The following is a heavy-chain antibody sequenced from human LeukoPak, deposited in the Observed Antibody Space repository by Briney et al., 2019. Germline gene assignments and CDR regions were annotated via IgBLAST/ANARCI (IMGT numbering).Heavy chain of an antibody. J-gene: IGHJ4*02. CDR2: ISGSGGST. CDR3: AKDRVALLWFGESTWGYYFDY. D-gene: IGHD3-10*01. V-gene: IGHV3-23*01. CDR1: GFTFSSYA. Sequence: PGGSLRLSCAASGFTFSSYAMSWVRQAPGKGLEWVSAISGSGGSTYYADSVKGRFTISRDNSKNTLYLQMNSLRAEDTAVYYCAKDRVALLWFGESTWGYYFDYWGQGTLATVSS.